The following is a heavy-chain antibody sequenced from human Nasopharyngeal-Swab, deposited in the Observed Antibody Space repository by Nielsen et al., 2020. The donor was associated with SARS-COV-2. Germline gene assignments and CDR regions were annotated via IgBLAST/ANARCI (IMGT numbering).Heavy chain of an antibody. D-gene: IGHD2-2*01. V-gene: IGHV3-7*01. J-gene: IGHJ3*02. CDR2: IKQDGSEK. CDR1: GFTFSSNW. CDR3: ARERDYAGAFDI. Sequence: GGSLRLSCAASGFTFSSNWMSWVRQAPGKGLEWVANIKQDGSEKYYVDSLKGRYTISRDNAKNSLYLQMNSMRAEDTAVYYCARERDYAGAFDIWGQGTMVTVSS.